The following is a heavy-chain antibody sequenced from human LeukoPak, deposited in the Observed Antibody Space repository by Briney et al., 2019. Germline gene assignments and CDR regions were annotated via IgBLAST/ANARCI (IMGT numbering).Heavy chain of an antibody. CDR3: ARVYDYVWGSYLP. V-gene: IGHV3-7*01. Sequence: GGSLRLSCAASGFTFSSYWMSWVRQAPGKGLEWVANIKQDGSEKYYVDSVMGRFTISRDNAKNSLYLQMNSLRAEDTAVYYCARVYDYVWGSYLPWGQGTLVTVSS. D-gene: IGHD3-16*01. CDR1: GFTFSSYW. CDR2: IKQDGSEK. J-gene: IGHJ5*02.